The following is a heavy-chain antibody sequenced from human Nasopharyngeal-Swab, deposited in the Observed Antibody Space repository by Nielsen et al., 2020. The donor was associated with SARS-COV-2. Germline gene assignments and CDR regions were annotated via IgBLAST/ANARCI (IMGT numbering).Heavy chain of an antibody. CDR3: ARDYKQWLVFDY. D-gene: IGHD6-19*01. V-gene: IGHV4-38-2*02. J-gene: IGHJ4*02. CDR1: GYSISSGYY. CDR2: IYHSGNT. Sequence: SETLSLTCTVSGYSISSGYYWGWIRQPPGKGLEWIGSIYHSGNTYYNPSLKSRVTISVHTSKNQFSLKLSSVTAADTAVYYCARDYKQWLVFDYWGQGTLVTVSS.